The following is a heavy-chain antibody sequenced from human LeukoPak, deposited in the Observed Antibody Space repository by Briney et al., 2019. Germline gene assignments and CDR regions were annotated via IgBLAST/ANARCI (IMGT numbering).Heavy chain of an antibody. CDR3: ARDRYYYDSSGYIRGISFDY. Sequence: ASVKVSCKASGYTFTSYYMHWVRQAPGQGLEWMGIINPSGGSTSYAQKFRGRVTMTRDTSTSTVYMELSSLRSEDTAVYYCARDRYYYDSSGYIRGISFDYRGQGTLVTVSS. J-gene: IGHJ4*02. V-gene: IGHV1-46*01. CDR2: INPSGGST. D-gene: IGHD3-22*01. CDR1: GYTFTSYY.